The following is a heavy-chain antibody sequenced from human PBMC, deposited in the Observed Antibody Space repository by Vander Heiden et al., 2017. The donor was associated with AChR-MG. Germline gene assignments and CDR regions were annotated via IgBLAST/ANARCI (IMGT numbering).Heavy chain of an antibody. V-gene: IGHV1-8*01. CDR3: ARGTRVRGIAAAGIFYYYYYMDV. J-gene: IGHJ6*03. CDR2: MNPNSGNT. Sequence: QVQLVQSGAEVKKPVASVKVSCKASGYTFTSYDINWVRKATGQGLEWMGWMNPNSGNTGYAQKFQGRVTMTRNTSISTAYMELSSLRSEDTAVYYCARGTRVRGIAAAGIFYYYYYMDVWGKGTTVTVSS. CDR1: GYTFTSYD. D-gene: IGHD6-13*01.